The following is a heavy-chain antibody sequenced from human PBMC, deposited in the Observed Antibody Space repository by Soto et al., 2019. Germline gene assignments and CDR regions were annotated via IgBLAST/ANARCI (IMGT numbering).Heavy chain of an antibody. J-gene: IGHJ4*02. CDR2: ISYDGSNK. Sequence: PGGSLRLSCAASGFTFSSYGMHWVRQAPGKGLEWVAVISYDGSNKYYADSVKGRFTISRDNSKNTLYLQMNSLRAEDTAVYYCAKDFYSYGPLYFDYWGQGTLVTVSS. CDR3: AKDFYSYGPLYFDY. V-gene: IGHV3-30*18. CDR1: GFTFSSYG. D-gene: IGHD5-18*01.